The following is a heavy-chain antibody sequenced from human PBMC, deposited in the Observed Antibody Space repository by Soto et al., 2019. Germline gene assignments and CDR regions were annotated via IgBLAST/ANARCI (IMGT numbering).Heavy chain of an antibody. J-gene: IGHJ4*02. V-gene: IGHV4-39*07. Sequence: PSETLSLTCTVSGGSISNNNFFWGWIRQPPGKGLEWVGTVYYTGSPYYNPSLKTRVTMSVDTSKNQFSLKLASVTAEDTAVYYCAKDLAAAGTISRYFDYWGQGTLVTVSS. D-gene: IGHD6-13*01. CDR3: AKDLAAAGTISRYFDY. CDR2: VYYTGSP. CDR1: GGSISNNNFF.